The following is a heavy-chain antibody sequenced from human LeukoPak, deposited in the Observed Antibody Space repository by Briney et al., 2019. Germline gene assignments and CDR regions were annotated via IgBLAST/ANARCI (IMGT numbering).Heavy chain of an antibody. Sequence: PGGSVPLSCAASGFTFSSYAMHWVGQAPGKGLEWVAVISFDGSKTYYADSMKGRCTISRDNSKNTLYLQMNSLRAEDTAAYYCARDRQPYYHYYGMDFYGQGTAVIVSS. CDR3: ARDRQPYYHYYGMDF. CDR2: ISFDGSKT. CDR1: GFTFSSYA. J-gene: IGHJ6*02. D-gene: IGHD6-6*01. V-gene: IGHV3-30-3*01.